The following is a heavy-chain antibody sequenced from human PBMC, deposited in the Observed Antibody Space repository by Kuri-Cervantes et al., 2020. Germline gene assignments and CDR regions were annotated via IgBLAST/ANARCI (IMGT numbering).Heavy chain of an antibody. J-gene: IGHJ4*02. V-gene: IGHV3-9*01. CDR1: GFTFDDYA. CDR2: ISWNSGSI. CDR3: ASDPGYQVMYPEGYFDY. D-gene: IGHD2-8*02. Sequence: GGSLRLSCAASGFTFDDYAMNWVRQAPGKGREWVSGISWNSGSIGYADSVKGRFTISRDNAKNSLYLQMNSLRAEDTAVYYCASDPGYQVMYPEGYFDYWGQGALVTVSS.